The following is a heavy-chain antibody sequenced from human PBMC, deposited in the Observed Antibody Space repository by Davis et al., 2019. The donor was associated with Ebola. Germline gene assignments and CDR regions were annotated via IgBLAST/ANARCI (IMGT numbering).Heavy chain of an antibody. J-gene: IGHJ4*02. D-gene: IGHD6-19*01. CDR2: ISGSSGST. V-gene: IGHV3-23*01. CDR1: GFTFSSYA. Sequence: PGGSLRLSCAASGFTFSSYAMSWVRQAPGKGLEWVSAISGSSGSTYYADSVKGRFTISRDNSKNTLYLQMNSLRAEDTDVYYCAKAQGSSGWYAFDYWGQGTLVTVSS. CDR3: AKAQGSSGWYAFDY.